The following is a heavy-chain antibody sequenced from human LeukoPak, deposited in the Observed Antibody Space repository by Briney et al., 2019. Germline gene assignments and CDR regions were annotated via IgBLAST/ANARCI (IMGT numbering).Heavy chain of an antibody. CDR2: VWHDGSNR. CDR1: GFTFSSYA. Sequence: TSLRLSCTAPGFTFSSYAIHWIRQAPGKELKWVALVWHDGSNRYYSEAVKGRFTISRDNSKNTVHLQINSLRAEDAAVYYCASELFGSGSCPDYWGQGTRVTVSS. J-gene: IGHJ4*02. CDR3: ASELFGSGSCPDY. D-gene: IGHD3-10*01. V-gene: IGHV3-33*01.